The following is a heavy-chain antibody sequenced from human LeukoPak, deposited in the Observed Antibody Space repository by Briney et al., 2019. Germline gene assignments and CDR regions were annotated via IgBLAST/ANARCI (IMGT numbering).Heavy chain of an antibody. J-gene: IGHJ4*02. D-gene: IGHD4-4*01. CDR2: INPSGGGT. CDR3: ARGHNSSPSFDY. CDR1: GYTFTDFY. Sequence: ASVKVSCKASGYTFTDFYIYWVRQAPGQGLAWMGWINPSGGGTQFAQKFQGRVTMTRDTSSATAYMELSSLTSDDTAVYFCARGHNSSPSFDYWGQGTLLTVSS. V-gene: IGHV1-2*02.